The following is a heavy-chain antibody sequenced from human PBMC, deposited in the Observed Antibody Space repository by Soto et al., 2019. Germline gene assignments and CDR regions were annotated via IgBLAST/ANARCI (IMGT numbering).Heavy chain of an antibody. Sequence: QVPLLQSGADVKKSGASVKVSCKASGDIFTGYYFHWVRQAPGQGLEWVGWINPNSGGTNYAQNFQGRATITRDSSITTVYLELSSLRPDDTAVYYCARDGVAVAGSQNWLDTWGQGTLVTVSS. V-gene: IGHV1-2*02. CDR1: GDIFTGYY. CDR3: ARDGVAVAGSQNWLDT. CDR2: INPNSGGT. D-gene: IGHD6-19*01. J-gene: IGHJ5*02.